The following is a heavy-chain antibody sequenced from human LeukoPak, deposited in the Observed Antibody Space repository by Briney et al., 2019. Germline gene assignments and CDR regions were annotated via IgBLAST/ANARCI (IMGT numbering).Heavy chain of an antibody. CDR1: VYTFIGYY. D-gene: IGHD6-13*01. CDR3: ARAVYSSSWENFDY. Sequence: SVNVSCKACVYTFIGYYMHWVGQPPGRGREGMGWINPNSGGTNYAQKFQGRVTMTRDTSISTAYMELSRLRSDDTAVYYCARAVYSSSWENFDYWGQGTLVTVSS. J-gene: IGHJ4*02. V-gene: IGHV1-2*02. CDR2: INPNSGGT.